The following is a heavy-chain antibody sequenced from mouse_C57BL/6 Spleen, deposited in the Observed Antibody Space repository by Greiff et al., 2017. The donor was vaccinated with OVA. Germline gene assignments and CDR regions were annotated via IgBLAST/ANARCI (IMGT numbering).Heavy chain of an antibody. CDR3: GRGYYYGSDLDY. D-gene: IGHD1-1*01. CDR1: GYTFTDYY. Sequence: VQLQQSGPALVKPGASVKISCKASGYTFTDYYMNWVKQSHGKSLEWIGDINPNNGVTSYNQKFKGKATLTVDKCSSAAYLGHRSLPSEDSAVYYWGRGYYYGSDLDYWGQGTTRTVSS. J-gene: IGHJ2*01. V-gene: IGHV1-26*01. CDR2: INPNNGVT.